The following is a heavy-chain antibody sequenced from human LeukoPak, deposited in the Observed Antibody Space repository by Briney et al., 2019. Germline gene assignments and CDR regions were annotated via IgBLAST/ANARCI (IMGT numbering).Heavy chain of an antibody. CDR1: GFTFTSYA. D-gene: IGHD3-16*01. CDR3: AKDDGGGDAGDIGAFDI. Sequence: GGSLRLSCAASGFTFTSYAMHWVRQAPGKGLEWVSGISWNSSSIGYADSMKGRFTISRDNAKNSLYLQMNSLRAEDTALYYCAKDDGGGDAGDIGAFDIWGQGTMVTVSS. J-gene: IGHJ3*02. CDR2: ISWNSSSI. V-gene: IGHV3-9*01.